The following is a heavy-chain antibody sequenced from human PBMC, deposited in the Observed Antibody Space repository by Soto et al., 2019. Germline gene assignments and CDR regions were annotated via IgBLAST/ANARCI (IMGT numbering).Heavy chain of an antibody. V-gene: IGHV1-69*06. J-gene: IGHJ4*02. CDR2: IIPIFGTA. CDR1: GGTFSSYA. D-gene: IGHD3-22*01. CDR3: ASTPYYYDSSGYYPFDY. Sequence: GASVKVSCKASGGTFSSYAISWVRQAPGQGLEWMGGIIPIFGTANYAQKFQGRVTITADKSTSTAYMELSSLRSEDTAVYYCASTPYYYDSSGYYPFDYWGQGTLVTVSS.